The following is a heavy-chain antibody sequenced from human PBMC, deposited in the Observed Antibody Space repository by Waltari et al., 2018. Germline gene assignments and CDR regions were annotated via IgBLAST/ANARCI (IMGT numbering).Heavy chain of an antibody. CDR1: GFSVTSSY. CDR3: AREWGVMVGTAGYYFDY. CDR2: IYSDDRT. J-gene: IGHJ4*02. V-gene: IGHV3-53*01. D-gene: IGHD3-9*01. Sequence: EVEVVESGGDLIQPGGSLRLSCVVSGFSVTSSYMSWGRQAPGKGLEWVSVIYSDDRTYYADSVRGRFTISRDNAKNSLYLQMNSLRVEDTAVYYCAREWGVMVGTAGYYFDYWGQGSLVTVSS.